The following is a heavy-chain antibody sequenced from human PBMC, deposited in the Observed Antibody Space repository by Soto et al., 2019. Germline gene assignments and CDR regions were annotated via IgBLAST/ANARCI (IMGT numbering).Heavy chain of an antibody. J-gene: IGHJ4*02. Sequence: SETLSLTCAVSGYSISSGYYWGWIRQPPGKGLEWIGSIYHSGSTYYNPSLKSRVTISVDTSKNQFSLKLSSVTAADTAVYYCAREGGDTAMVTDYWGQGTLVTVSS. CDR2: IYHSGST. V-gene: IGHV4-38-2*02. CDR3: AREGGDTAMVTDY. D-gene: IGHD5-18*01. CDR1: GYSISSGYY.